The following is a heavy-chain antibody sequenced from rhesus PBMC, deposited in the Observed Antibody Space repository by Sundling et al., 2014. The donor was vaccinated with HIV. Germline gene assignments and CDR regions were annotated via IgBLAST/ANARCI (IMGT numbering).Heavy chain of an antibody. CDR1: GFTFDDYA. V-gene: IGHV3-201*01. CDR2: INWSGDTT. Sequence: EVQLVESGGGVVQPGGSLRLSCAASGFTFDDYAMHWVRQAPGKGLEWVSGINWSGDTTGYADSVKGRFTISRDNAKNSLYLQMNRLRAEDTALYYCATFVEYSKYFDYWGQGVLVTVSS. J-gene: IGHJ4*01. D-gene: IGHD4-23*01. CDR3: ATFVEYSKYFDY.